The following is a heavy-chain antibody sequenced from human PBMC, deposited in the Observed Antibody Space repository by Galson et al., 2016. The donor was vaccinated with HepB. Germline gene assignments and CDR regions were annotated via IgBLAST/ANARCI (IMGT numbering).Heavy chain of an antibody. CDR1: GFTFSSNA. CDR3: AKALLHHYDSSEYYQRKGTGGRGPYTPGY. CDR2: ISASGGST. Sequence: SLRLSCAASGFTFSSNAMTWVRQAPGKGLEWVSAISASGGSTYYADSVKGRFTISRDNSKNTLFLQVNSLRAEDTAVYYCAKALLHHYDSSEYYQRKGTGGRGPYTPGYWGQGTLVTVSS. V-gene: IGHV3-23*01. J-gene: IGHJ4*02. D-gene: IGHD3-22*01.